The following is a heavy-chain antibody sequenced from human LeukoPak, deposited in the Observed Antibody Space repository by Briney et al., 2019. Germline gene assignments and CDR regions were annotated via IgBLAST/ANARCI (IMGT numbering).Heavy chain of an antibody. D-gene: IGHD3-16*01. CDR1: GYTSTCYY. CDR2: IIPILGTA. V-gene: IGHV1-69*16. Sequence: SVKGSCKASGYTSTCYYMHWVRQAPGQGLEWMGGIIPILGTANYAQKFQGRVTITTDESTSTAYMELSSLRSEDTAVYYCARVLGGYFQHWGQGTLVTVSS. CDR3: ARVLGGYFQH. J-gene: IGHJ1*01.